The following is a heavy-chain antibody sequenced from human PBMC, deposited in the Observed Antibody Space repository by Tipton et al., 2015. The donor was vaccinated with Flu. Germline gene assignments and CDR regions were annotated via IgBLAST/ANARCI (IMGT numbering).Heavy chain of an antibody. CDR2: MYSAGNT. D-gene: IGHD6-19*01. CDR3: AGWIGGRSVFY. J-gene: IGHJ4*02. Sequence: QLVQAGGGLIQTGGSLRLSCAASGFSVSNNYLSWVRQAPGKGLEWVSVMYSAGNTDYADSAKGRFTISRDNSMNTLYLQMNSLRAEDTAVYYFAGWIGGRSVFYWGQGALVTVSS. CDR1: GFSVSNNY. V-gene: IGHV3-53*01.